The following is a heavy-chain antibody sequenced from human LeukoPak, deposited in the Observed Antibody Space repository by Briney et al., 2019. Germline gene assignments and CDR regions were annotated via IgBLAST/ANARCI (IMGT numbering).Heavy chain of an antibody. V-gene: IGHV1-2*04. CDR3: ATGSPVITGFDY. D-gene: IGHD1-14*01. CDR2: INPNSGGT. Sequence: ASVTVSCKASGYTFTGYYMHWVRQAPGQGLEWMGWINPNSGGTNYAQKFQGWVTMTRDTSISTAYMELSRLRSDDTAVYYCATGSPVITGFDYWGQGSLVIVSS. J-gene: IGHJ4*02. CDR1: GYTFTGYY.